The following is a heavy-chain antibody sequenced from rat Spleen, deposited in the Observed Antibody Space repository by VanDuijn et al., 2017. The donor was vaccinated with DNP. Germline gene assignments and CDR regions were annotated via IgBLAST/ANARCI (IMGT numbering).Heavy chain of an antibody. CDR1: GFIFSDYN. V-gene: IGHV5-7*01. D-gene: IGHD1-4*01. J-gene: IGHJ3*01. Sequence: EVQLVESGGGLVQPGRSLKLSCAASGFIFSDYNMAWVRQTPKKGLEWVATISYDGSSTYWRDSVKGRFTISRDNTKNTLYLHMDSLRSEDTATYYCARLGPGYNLSWFAYWGQGTLVTVSS. CDR3: ARLGPGYNLSWFAY. CDR2: ISYDGSST.